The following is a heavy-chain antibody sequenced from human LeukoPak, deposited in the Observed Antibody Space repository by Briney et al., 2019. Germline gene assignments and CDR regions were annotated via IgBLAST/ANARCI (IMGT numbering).Heavy chain of an antibody. V-gene: IGHV3-48*04. CDR2: ISSSGSTI. D-gene: IGHD3-10*01. CDR3: ARDSHYYGSGRWDY. CDR1: GFTFSTYS. J-gene: IGHJ4*02. Sequence: PGGSLRLSCAASGFTFSTYSMNWVRQAPGKGLEWVSYISSSGSTIYYADSVKGRFTISRDNAKNSLYLQMNSLRAEDTAVYYCARDSHYYGSGRWDYWGQGTLVTVSS.